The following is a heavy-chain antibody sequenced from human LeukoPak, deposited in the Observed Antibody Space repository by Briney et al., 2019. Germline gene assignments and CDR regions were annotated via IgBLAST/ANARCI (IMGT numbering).Heavy chain of an antibody. CDR2: IYSGGST. D-gene: IGHD2-15*01. CDR3: AKTGDIVVVVAATGFDY. V-gene: IGHV3-53*01. J-gene: IGHJ4*02. CDR1: GFTVSSNY. Sequence: GGSLRLSCAASGFTVSSNYMSWVRQAPGKGLEWVSVIYSGGSTYYADSVKGRFTISRDNSKNTLYLQMNSLRAEDTAVYYCAKTGDIVVVVAATGFDYWGQGTLVTVSS.